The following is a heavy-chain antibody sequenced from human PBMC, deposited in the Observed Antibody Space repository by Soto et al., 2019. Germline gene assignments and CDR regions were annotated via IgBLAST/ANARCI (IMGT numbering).Heavy chain of an antibody. Sequence: SGPTLVNPTQTLTLTCTFSGFSLSTSGVGVGWIRQPPGKALEWLALIYWDDDKRYSPSLKSRLTITKDTSKNQVVLTMTNMDPVDTATYYCAHIPIGLMDYYYGMDVWGQGSTVPVSS. V-gene: IGHV2-5*02. CDR3: AHIPIGLMDYYYGMDV. CDR2: IYWDDDK. J-gene: IGHJ6*02. D-gene: IGHD3-16*01. CDR1: GFSLSTSGVG.